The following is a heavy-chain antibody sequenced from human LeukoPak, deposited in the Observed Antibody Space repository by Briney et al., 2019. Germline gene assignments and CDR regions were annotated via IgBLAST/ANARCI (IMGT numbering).Heavy chain of an antibody. CDR1: GGSISSSSYC. CDR3: ARDHGNISWFYY. J-gene: IGHJ4*02. Sequence: PSETLSLTCTVSGGSISSSSYCWGWIRQPPGKGLEWIGSIYYSGSTYYNPSLKSRVTMSVDTSKNQFSLKLTSVTAADTAMYYCARDHGNISWFYYWGQGILVAVSS. CDR2: IYYSGST. D-gene: IGHD6-13*01. V-gene: IGHV4-39*02.